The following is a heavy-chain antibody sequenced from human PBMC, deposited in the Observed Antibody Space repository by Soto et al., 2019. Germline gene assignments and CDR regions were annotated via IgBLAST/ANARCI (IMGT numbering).Heavy chain of an antibody. V-gene: IGHV3-48*02. CDR3: ARDLSGEGWPYSNYSGWFDP. CDR2: ISSSSSTI. CDR1: GFTFSSYS. D-gene: IGHD4-4*01. J-gene: IGHJ5*02. Sequence: GGSLRLSCAASGFTFSSYSMNWVRQAPGKGLEWVSYISSSSSTIYYAESVKGRFTISRDNAKNSLYLQMNSLRDEDTAVYYCARDLSGEGWPYSNYSGWFDPWGQGTLVTVSS.